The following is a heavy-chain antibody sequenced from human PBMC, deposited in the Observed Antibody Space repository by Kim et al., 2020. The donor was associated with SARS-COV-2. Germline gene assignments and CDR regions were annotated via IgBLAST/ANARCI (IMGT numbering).Heavy chain of an antibody. V-gene: IGHV4-34*01. CDR2: INHSGST. CDR3: AGAVRYFDWLIYYYGMDV. Sequence: SETLSLTCAVYGGSFSGFYWSWIRQPPGKGLEWIGEINHSGSTNYNPSLKSRVTISVDTSKNQFSLKLSSVTAADTAVYYCAGAVRYFDWLIYYYGMDVWGQGTTVTVSS. D-gene: IGHD3-9*01. J-gene: IGHJ6*02. CDR1: GGSFSGFY.